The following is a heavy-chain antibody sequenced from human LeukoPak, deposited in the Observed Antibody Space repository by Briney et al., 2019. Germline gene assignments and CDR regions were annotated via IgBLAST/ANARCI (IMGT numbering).Heavy chain of an antibody. J-gene: IGHJ2*01. CDR3: ARLLDWYFDV. D-gene: IGHD1-26*01. V-gene: IGHV5-51*01. CDR2: IFPDDSDS. Sequence: GESLKISCQASGYIFINYWIGWVRQMPGKGLEWMGNIFPDDSDSTYSPSFRGQVTLSADKSLNTAYLQWSSLKASDTAVYYCARLLDWYFDVWGRGTLVTVSS. CDR1: GYIFINYW.